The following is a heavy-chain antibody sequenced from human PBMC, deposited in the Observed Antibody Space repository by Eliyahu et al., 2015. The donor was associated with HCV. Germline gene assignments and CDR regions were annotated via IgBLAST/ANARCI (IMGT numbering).Heavy chain of an antibody. V-gene: IGHV1-69*01. CDR2: IIPXLGTA. CDR1: GXTFSTYA. CDR3: ARAGGLVGGQFDF. J-gene: IGHJ4*02. D-gene: IGHD6-6*01. Sequence: QVQLVQSGAEVKKPGSSVKVSCKASGXTFSTYAIIGVRQAPGQGLEWMGGIIPXLGTAIYAQKFQGRVTITADESRSTAYMELSSLRSEDTAVYYCARAGGLVGGQFDFWGQGTLVTVSS.